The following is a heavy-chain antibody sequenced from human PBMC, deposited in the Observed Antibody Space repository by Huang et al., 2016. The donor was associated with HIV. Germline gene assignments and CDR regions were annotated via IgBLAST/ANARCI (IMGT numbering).Heavy chain of an antibody. Sequence: EVELAESGGGSVRPGQSLRLSCVGSGFIFSDYWMHWVRESPGKGRMWGERSESDGSSTSYADSVKGRFTIYRDNARNTVYLQMSSLRVDDTAVYYCVRAREKGYDFWSGYRYWGQGAQVTVSS. CDR1: GFIFSDYW. V-gene: IGHV3-74*02. D-gene: IGHD3-3*01. J-gene: IGHJ4*01. CDR3: VRAREKGYDFWSGYRY. CDR2: SESDGSST.